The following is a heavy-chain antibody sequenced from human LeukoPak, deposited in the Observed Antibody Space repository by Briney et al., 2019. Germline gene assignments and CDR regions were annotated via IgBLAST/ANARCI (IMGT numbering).Heavy chain of an antibody. J-gene: IGHJ4*02. CDR3: ANKNFDY. V-gene: IGHV3-30-3*01. CDR1: GFTFSSYA. Sequence: GGSLRLSCAASGFTFSSYAMHWVRQAPGKGLEWVAVISYDGSNKYYADSVKGRFTISRDNSKNTLYLQMNSLRAEDTAVYYCANKNFDYWGQGTLVTVSS. CDR2: ISYDGSNK.